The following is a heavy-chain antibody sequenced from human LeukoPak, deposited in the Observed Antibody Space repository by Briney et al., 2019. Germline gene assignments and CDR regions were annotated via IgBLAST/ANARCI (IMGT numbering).Heavy chain of an antibody. CDR1: GFAFSTYS. V-gene: IGHV3-21*01. D-gene: IGHD5-12*01. Sequence: GGSLRLSCAASGFAFSTYSMNWVRQAPGKGLEWVSSVSRSSRFIFYADSVQGRFTISRDDAKDSLFLQMNSLRAEDTAVYYCARVSDAFDYFFDSWGQGTLVSVSS. CDR3: ARVSDAFDYFFDS. CDR2: VSRSSRFI. J-gene: IGHJ4*02.